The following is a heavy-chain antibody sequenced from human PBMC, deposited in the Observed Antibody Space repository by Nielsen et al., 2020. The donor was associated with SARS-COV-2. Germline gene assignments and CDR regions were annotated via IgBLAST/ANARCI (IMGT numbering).Heavy chain of an antibody. Sequence: GESLKISCAASGFTFSSYGMHWVRQAPGKGLEWVAVISYDGSNKYYADSVKGRFTISRDNSKNTLYLQMNSLRAEDTAAYYCARDVQSHYFDCWGQGTLVTVSS. CDR2: ISYDGSNK. CDR1: GFTFSSYG. CDR3: ARDVQSHYFDC. D-gene: IGHD6-6*01. V-gene: IGHV3-30*03. J-gene: IGHJ4*02.